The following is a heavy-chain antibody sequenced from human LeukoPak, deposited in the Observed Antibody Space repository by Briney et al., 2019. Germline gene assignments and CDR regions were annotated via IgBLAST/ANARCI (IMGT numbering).Heavy chain of an antibody. V-gene: IGHV3-23*01. Sequence: GGSLRLSCTGFGFTFKNYAMTWVRQTPGKGLEWVSTISGSGGSPYYADSVKGRFTISRDNSGNKVFLQMSSLRVEDTAVYYCARGSSASYYNSHFDYWGQGTLVTVSS. J-gene: IGHJ4*02. CDR1: GFTFKNYA. CDR2: ISGSGGSP. CDR3: ARGSSASYYNSHFDY. D-gene: IGHD3-10*01.